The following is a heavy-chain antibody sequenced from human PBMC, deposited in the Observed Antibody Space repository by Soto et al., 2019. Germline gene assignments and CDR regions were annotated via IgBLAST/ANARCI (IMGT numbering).Heavy chain of an antibody. CDR2: ISAYNGNT. Sequence: QIQLVQSGAEMKKPGASVKVSCKPSGYTFTHYGVSWLRQAPGQGLEWMGWISAYNGNTDYAHKFQGSVALTTDTSTSAAYMELRGLSPDDTAVYYCARDVPGSGVPVWDYWGQGTLVTVSS. D-gene: IGHD2-15*01. J-gene: IGHJ4*02. CDR3: ARDVPGSGVPVWDY. CDR1: GYTFTHYG. V-gene: IGHV1-18*04.